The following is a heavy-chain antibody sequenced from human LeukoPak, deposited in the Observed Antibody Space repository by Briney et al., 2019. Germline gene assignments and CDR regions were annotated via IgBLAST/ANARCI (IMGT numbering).Heavy chain of an antibody. CDR3: ARYANDHSIAGDY. Sequence: GESLKISCKGSGYRFTTYWIAWVRQMPGKGLELMGIIYPDDSNTRYSPSVQGQVTISADKSISTAYLQWSSLKASDTAMYYCARYANDHSIAGDYWGQGTLVPVSS. V-gene: IGHV5-51*01. J-gene: IGHJ4*02. CDR2: IYPDDSNT. D-gene: IGHD4-11*01. CDR1: GYRFTTYW.